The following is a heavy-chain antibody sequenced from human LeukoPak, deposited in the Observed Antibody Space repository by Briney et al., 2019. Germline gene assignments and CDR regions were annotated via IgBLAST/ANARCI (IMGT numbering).Heavy chain of an antibody. D-gene: IGHD4-11*01. J-gene: IGHJ5*02. CDR3: GTTTVTTGWFDP. V-gene: IGHV4-38-2*01. Sequence: PSETLSLTCAVSGYSISSGYYWGWIRQPPGKGLEWIGSIYHSGSTYYNPSLKSRVTISVDTSKNQFPLKLSSVTAADTAVYYCGTTTVTTGWFDPWGQGTLVTVPS. CDR1: GYSISSGYY. CDR2: IYHSGST.